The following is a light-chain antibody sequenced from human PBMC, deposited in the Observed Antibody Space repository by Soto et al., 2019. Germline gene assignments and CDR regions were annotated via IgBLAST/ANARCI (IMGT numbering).Light chain of an antibody. Sequence: DIVMTQSPLSLPVTPGEPASISCRSSQSLLHSNGYNYLDWYLQKPGQSPQLLIYLGSNRAAGVPDRFSGSGSGTDCTLKISRVEAEDVWVYYCMQALQTPYTFGQGTKLEIK. CDR1: QSLLHSNGYNY. J-gene: IGKJ2*01. CDR3: MQALQTPYT. CDR2: LGS. V-gene: IGKV2-28*01.